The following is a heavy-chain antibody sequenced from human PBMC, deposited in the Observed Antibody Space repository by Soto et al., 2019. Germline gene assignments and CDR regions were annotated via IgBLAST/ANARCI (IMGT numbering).Heavy chain of an antibody. CDR2: IIPIFGTA. CDR1: GGTFSSYA. V-gene: IGHV1-69*06. CDR3: ARDPNQWLASTNYYYYGMDV. Sequence: SVKVSCKASGGTFSSYAISWVRQAPGQGLEWMGGIIPIFGTANYAQKFQGRVTITADKSTSTAYMELSSLRSEDTAVYYCARDPNQWLASTNYYYYGMDVWGQGTTVTVSS. J-gene: IGHJ6*02. D-gene: IGHD6-19*01.